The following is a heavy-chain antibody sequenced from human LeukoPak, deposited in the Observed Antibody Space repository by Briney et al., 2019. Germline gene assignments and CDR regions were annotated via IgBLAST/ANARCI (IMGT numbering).Heavy chain of an antibody. CDR2: ISGGGGTT. D-gene: IGHD1-26*01. CDR1: GFYFSTYV. V-gene: IGHV3-23*01. CDR3: AKEGIVGALDY. J-gene: IGHJ4*02. Sequence: PGGSLRLSCAASGFYFSTYVMGWVRQAPGKGLEWVAGISGGGGTTFYAGSVQGRFTISRDNSNNTLYLQMNSLRAEDTAVYYCAKEGIVGALDYWGQGTLVTVSS.